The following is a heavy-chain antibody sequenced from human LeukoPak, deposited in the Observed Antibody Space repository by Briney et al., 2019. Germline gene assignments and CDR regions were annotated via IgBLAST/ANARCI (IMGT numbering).Heavy chain of an antibody. Sequence: ASVKVSCKASGYTFTSYGISWVRQAPGQGLEWMGWISAYNGNTNYAQKLQGRVTMTTDTSTSTAYMELRSLRSDDTAVYYCARDIYRGYCSGGSCYENCDYWGQGTLVTVSS. CDR3: ARDIYRGYCSGGSCYENCDY. V-gene: IGHV1-18*01. D-gene: IGHD2-15*01. J-gene: IGHJ4*02. CDR1: GYTFTSYG. CDR2: ISAYNGNT.